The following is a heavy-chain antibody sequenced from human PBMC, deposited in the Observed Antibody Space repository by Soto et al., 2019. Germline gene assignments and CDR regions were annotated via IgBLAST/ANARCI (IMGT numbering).Heavy chain of an antibody. Sequence: PSETLSLTCAVSGGTISSGGYSWSWIRQPPGKGLEWIGYIYHSGSTYYNPSLKSRVTISVDRSKNQFSLKLSSVTAADTAVYYCAGGDLEGVGFASGGQGTLVPVSS. J-gene: IGHJ5*01. CDR3: AGGDLEGVGFAS. D-gene: IGHD3-3*01. CDR1: GGTISSGGYS. CDR2: IYHSGST. V-gene: IGHV4-30-2*01.